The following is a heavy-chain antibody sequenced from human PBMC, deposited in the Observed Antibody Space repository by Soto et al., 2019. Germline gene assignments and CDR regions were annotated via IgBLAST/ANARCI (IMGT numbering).Heavy chain of an antibody. CDR3: ARGSCSSTSCPPVA. D-gene: IGHD2-2*01. CDR1: GFTFSSYG. Sequence: GGSLRLSCAASGFTFSSYGMHWVRQAPGKGLEWVAVIWYDGSNKYYADSVKGRFTISRDNSKNTLYLQMNSLRAEDTAVYYCARGSCSSTSCPPVAWGQGTLVTVPQ. J-gene: IGHJ5*02. V-gene: IGHV3-33*01. CDR2: IWYDGSNK.